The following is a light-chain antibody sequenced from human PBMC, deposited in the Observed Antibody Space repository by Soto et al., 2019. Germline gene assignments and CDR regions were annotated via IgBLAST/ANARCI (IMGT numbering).Light chain of an antibody. J-gene: IGKJ2*01. CDR3: QQYNSYPYT. CDR2: DAS. Sequence: DIQMTQSPSTLSASVGDTVSITCRASQSISGWMAWYQQKPGKVPKLLIFDASSLESGVPSRFSGSGSGTIFTLTISGLQPVDFATYYCQQYNSYPYTFGQGTKLEIK. V-gene: IGKV1-5*01. CDR1: QSISGW.